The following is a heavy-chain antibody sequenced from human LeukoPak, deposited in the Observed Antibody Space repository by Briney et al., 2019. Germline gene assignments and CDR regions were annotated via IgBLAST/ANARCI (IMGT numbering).Heavy chain of an antibody. D-gene: IGHD5-18*01. Sequence: GGPLRLSCEASGFTLSSYEMNWVRKAPGKGREGVSYISSSGSTIYYADSVKGRFTISRDNAKNSLYLQMNSLRAEDTAVYYCARGADGYSYGFWGQGTLVTVSS. CDR3: ARGADGYSYGF. CDR2: ISSSGSTI. CDR1: GFTLSSYE. V-gene: IGHV3-48*03. J-gene: IGHJ4*02.